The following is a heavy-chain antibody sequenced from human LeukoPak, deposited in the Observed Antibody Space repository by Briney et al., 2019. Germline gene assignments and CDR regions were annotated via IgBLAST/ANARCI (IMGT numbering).Heavy chain of an antibody. CDR1: GGTFSSYA. CDR3: ARNHCGSGSEALGVYYYYGMDV. J-gene: IGHJ6*02. V-gene: IGHV1-69*01. Sequence: SVKVSCKASGGTFSSYAISWVRQAPGQGLEWMGGIIPIFGTANYAQKFQGRVTITADESTSTAYMELSSLRSEDTAVYYCARNHCGSGSEALGVYYYYGMDVWGQGTTVTVSS. D-gene: IGHD3-10*01. CDR2: IIPIFGTA.